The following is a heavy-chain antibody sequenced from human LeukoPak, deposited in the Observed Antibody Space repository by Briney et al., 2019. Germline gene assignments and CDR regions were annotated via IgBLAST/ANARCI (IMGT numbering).Heavy chain of an antibody. D-gene: IGHD3-22*01. J-gene: IGHJ4*02. Sequence: ASVKVSCKASGYTFTGYYMHWVRQAPGQGLEWMGWVNPNSGGTNYAQKFQGRVTMTRDTSISTAYMELSRLRSDDTAVYYCARGAGQLYYDQLNLDYWGQGTLVTVSS. CDR1: GYTFTGYY. CDR2: VNPNSGGT. V-gene: IGHV1-2*02. CDR3: ARGAGQLYYDQLNLDY.